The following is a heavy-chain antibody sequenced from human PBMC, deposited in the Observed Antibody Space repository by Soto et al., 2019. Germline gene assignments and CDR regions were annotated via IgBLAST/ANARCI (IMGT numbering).Heavy chain of an antibody. CDR3: ARVAAERSDSAGYHGMDV. Sequence: SETLSLTCTVSGGSISSSSYYWGWVRQPPGQRLEWIGNIYYSGSTYYNPSLKSRVTISVDTSKNQFSVKLTSVTAADTAVYYCARVAAERSDSAGYHGMDVWGQGTTVTVSS. CDR2: IYYSGST. J-gene: IGHJ6*02. D-gene: IGHD1-1*01. V-gene: IGHV4-39*02. CDR1: GGSISSSSYY.